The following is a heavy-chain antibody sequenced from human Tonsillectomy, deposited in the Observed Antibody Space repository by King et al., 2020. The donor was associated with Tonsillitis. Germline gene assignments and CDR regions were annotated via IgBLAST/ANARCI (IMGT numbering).Heavy chain of an antibody. CDR1: GFTFDDYA. V-gene: IGHV3-43*02. Sequence: VQLVESGGGVVQPGGSLRLSCAASGFTFDDYAMHWVRQAPGKGLEWVSLISGDGGSTYYADSVKGRFTISRDNSKNSLYLQMNSLRTEDTALYYCAKDSHFWSGYSVDYWGQGTLVTVSS. CDR3: AKDSHFWSGYSVDY. CDR2: ISGDGGST. J-gene: IGHJ4*02. D-gene: IGHD3-3*02.